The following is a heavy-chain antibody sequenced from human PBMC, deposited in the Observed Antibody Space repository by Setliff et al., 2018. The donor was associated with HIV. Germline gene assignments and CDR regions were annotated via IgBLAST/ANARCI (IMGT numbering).Heavy chain of an antibody. J-gene: IGHJ3*02. CDR3: ARGSSSIAAAYPDALDI. D-gene: IGHD6-13*01. Sequence: ASVKVSCKASGYTFTIYSINWVRQAPGQGLEWMGSISGYNGNTNYAQKFQGRVTMTTDTSTSTAYMELRSLRSDDTAVYYCARGSSSIAAAYPDALDIWGQRTMVTVSS. CDR2: ISGYNGNT. V-gene: IGHV1-18*01. CDR1: GYTFTIYS.